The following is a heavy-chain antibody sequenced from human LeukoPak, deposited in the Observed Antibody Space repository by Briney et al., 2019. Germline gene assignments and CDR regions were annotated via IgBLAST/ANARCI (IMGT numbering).Heavy chain of an antibody. J-gene: IGHJ5*02. CDR2: ISRSGTST. V-gene: IGHV3-23*01. CDR3: AKDSGSSQTLNWFDP. D-gene: IGHD1-26*01. CDR1: GFTFSTYA. Sequence: AGGSLRLSCAASGFTFSTYAMSWVRQAPGKGLEWVSTISRSGTSTDYADSVKGRFTISRDNSKNTLYLQMNSLRAEDTAVYYFAKDSGSSQTLNWFDPWGQGTLVTVSS.